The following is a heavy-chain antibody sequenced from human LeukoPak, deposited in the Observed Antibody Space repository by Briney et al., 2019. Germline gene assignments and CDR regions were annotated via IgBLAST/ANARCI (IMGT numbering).Heavy chain of an antibody. V-gene: IGHV3-48*03. CDR3: ARARGIDLESRGLDY. Sequence: GGSLRLSCAASGFTFSSYEMNWVRQAPGKGLEWVSYISSSGSTIYYADSVKGRFTLSRDNAKNSLYLQMNSLRAEDTAVYYCARARGIDLESRGLDYWGQGTLVTVSS. CDR2: ISSSGSTI. J-gene: IGHJ4*02. D-gene: IGHD3-10*01. CDR1: GFTFSSYE.